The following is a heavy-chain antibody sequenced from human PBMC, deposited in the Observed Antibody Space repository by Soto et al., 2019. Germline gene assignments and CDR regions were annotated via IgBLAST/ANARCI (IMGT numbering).Heavy chain of an antibody. CDR3: SRGAGPPWFDP. CDR1: GDAISDYS. J-gene: IGHJ5*02. Sequence: LSLTCTVSGDAISDYSWSWIRQPAGQGLEWIGRVYVAGGSNYNPSLKSRATISLDRSKNEFSLRLTSVTAADTAVYFCSRGAGPPWFDPWGQGILVTVSS. CDR2: VYVAGGS. V-gene: IGHV4-4*07.